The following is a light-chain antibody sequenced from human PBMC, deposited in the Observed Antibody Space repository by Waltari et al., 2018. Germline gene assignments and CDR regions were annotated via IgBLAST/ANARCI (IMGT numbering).Light chain of an antibody. J-gene: IGLJ2*01. V-gene: IGLV2-23*02. CDR2: AVS. CDR3: SSYAGSSKGV. CDR1: SSDVGTYTR. Sequence: QSALTQPASVSGSPGQSITIPCTGTSSDVGTYTRASWYQQHPGKAPKLMIYAVSKRPSGVSDRFSGSKSGDMASLTISGLQPEDEAEYFCSSYAGSSKGVFGGGTKVTVL.